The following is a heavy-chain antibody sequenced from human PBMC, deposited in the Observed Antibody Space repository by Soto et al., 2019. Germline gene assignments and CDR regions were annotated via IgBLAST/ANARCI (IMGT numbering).Heavy chain of an antibody. V-gene: IGHV4-59*01. Sequence: SETLSLTCTVSGGSIRSYYWSWIRQPPGKGLEWIGYIYYSGSTNYNPSLKSRVTISVDMSKNQFSLKLSSVTAADTAVYYCARVYGDYHDYWGQGTLVTVSS. CDR3: ARVYGDYHDY. CDR1: GGSIRSYY. CDR2: IYYSGST. D-gene: IGHD4-17*01. J-gene: IGHJ4*02.